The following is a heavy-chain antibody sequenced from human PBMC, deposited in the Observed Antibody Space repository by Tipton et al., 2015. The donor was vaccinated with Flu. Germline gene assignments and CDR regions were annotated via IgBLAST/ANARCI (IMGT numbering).Heavy chain of an antibody. D-gene: IGHD3-9*01. J-gene: IGHJ4*02. Sequence: LRLSCTVSGGSISSSSYYWGWIRQPPGKGLEWIGSIYYSRSTYYNPSLKSRVTISVDTSKNQFSLKLSSVTAADTAVYYCARDVSGGILTGYRYFDYWGQGTLVTVSS. CDR2: IYYSRST. CDR3: ARDVSGGILTGYRYFDY. V-gene: IGHV4-39*07. CDR1: GGSISSSSYY.